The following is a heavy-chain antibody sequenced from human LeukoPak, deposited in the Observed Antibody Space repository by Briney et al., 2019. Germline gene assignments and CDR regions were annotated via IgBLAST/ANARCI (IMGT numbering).Heavy chain of an antibody. V-gene: IGHV1-2*02. CDR2: INPDSGGT. Sequence: ASVKVSCKASGGTFSSYAISWVRQAPGQGLEWMGWINPDSGGTSFPQKFQGRVTMTRDTSISTAYMELSRLKSDDTAVYYCARGDHWSSSSAFDIWGQGTMVTVSS. D-gene: IGHD6-6*01. CDR3: ARGDHWSSSSAFDI. CDR1: GGTFSSYA. J-gene: IGHJ3*02.